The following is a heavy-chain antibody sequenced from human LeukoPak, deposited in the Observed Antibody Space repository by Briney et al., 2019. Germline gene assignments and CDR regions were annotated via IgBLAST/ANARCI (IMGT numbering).Heavy chain of an antibody. CDR3: ARFATGTPGYFDY. V-gene: IGHV3-66*01. J-gene: IGHJ4*02. CDR1: GFTVSSNS. D-gene: IGHD1-1*01. Sequence: PGGSLRLSCAASGFTVSSNSMNWVRQAPGKGLEWVSVIYSGGNTYYADSVKGRFTISRDNSKNTLYLQMNSLRAEDTAVYYCARFATGTPGYFDYWGQGTLVTVSS. CDR2: IYSGGNT.